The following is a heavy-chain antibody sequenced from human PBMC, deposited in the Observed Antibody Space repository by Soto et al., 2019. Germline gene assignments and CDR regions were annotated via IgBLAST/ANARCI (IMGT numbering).Heavy chain of an antibody. CDR1: GYTFSKYW. J-gene: IGHJ3*01. V-gene: IGHV5-51*01. CDR2: IHCGDSDT. Sequence: PGESLKISCKGSGYTFSKYWIGWVRQMPGKGLEWIGIIHCGDSDTRYSPSFRGQVTIAADKSISTAYLQWSSLKASDSAIYFCARQHDDGSGYPSIFDVWGQGTMVTISS. CDR3: ARQHDDGSGYPSIFDV. D-gene: IGHD3-22*01.